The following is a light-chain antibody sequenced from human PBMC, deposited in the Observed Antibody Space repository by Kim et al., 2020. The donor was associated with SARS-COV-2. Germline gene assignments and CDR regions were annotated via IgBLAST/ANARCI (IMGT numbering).Light chain of an antibody. J-gene: IGKJ2*03. CDR1: QSHLHSNGNNY. Sequence: EPASISCRSSQSHLHSNGNNYLDCYLQTPEQPPRRLIYLASNRASGVPDRFSGSRSGADFTLKITRVAAEDVGIYYCMQAVQIPPSYSEGTKLEI. CDR2: LAS. CDR3: MQAVQIPPS. V-gene: IGKV2-28*01.